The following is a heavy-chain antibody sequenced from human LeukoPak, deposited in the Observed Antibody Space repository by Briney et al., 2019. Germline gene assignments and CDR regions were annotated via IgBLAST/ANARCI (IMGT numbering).Heavy chain of an antibody. V-gene: IGHV3-23*01. J-gene: IGHJ5*02. CDR3: AKDTARQEIVVVPPPAAQVNWFDP. Sequence: PGGSLRLSCAASGFTFSSYAMSWVRQAPGKGLEWVSAISGSGGSTYYADSVKGRFTISRDNSKNTLYLQMNSLRAEDTAVYYCAKDTARQEIVVVPPPAAQVNWFDPWGQGTLVTVSS. D-gene: IGHD2-2*01. CDR1: GFTFSSYA. CDR2: ISGSGGST.